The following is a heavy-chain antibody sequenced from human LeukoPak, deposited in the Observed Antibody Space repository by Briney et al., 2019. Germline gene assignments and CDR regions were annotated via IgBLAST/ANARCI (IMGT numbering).Heavy chain of an antibody. CDR2: IYYSGST. CDR1: GGSISSYY. D-gene: IGHD3-10*01. CDR3: ARHSYGSGSYRKDYWYFDL. V-gene: IGHV4-59*08. J-gene: IGHJ2*01. Sequence: PSETLSPTCTVSGGSISSYYWSWIRQPPGKGLEWIGYIYYSGSTNYNPSLKSRVTISVDTSKNQFSLKLSSVTAADTAVYYCARHSYGSGSYRKDYWYFDLWGRGTLVTVSS.